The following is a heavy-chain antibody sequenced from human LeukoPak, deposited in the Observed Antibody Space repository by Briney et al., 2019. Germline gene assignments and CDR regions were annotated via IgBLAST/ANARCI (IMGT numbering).Heavy chain of an antibody. CDR2: ISSSSSTI. CDR1: GFTFSSYE. J-gene: IGHJ3*02. D-gene: IGHD6-13*01. V-gene: IGHV3-48*01. CDR3: ARDGYSSSWSNPDAFDI. Sequence: GGSLRLSCAASGFTFSSYEMNWVRQAPGKGLEWVSYISSSSSTIYYADSVKGRFTISRDNAKNSLYLQMNSLRAEDTAVYYCARDGYSSSWSNPDAFDIWGQGTMVTVSS.